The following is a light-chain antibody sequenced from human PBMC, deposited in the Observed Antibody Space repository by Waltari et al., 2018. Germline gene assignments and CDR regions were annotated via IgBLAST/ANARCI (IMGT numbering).Light chain of an antibody. V-gene: IGLV1-51*02. CDR3: GTWDNSLNAVV. CDR2: ENN. CDR1: WSNIGINY. Sequence: QSVFTQPPSVSAAPGQKVTISCSGIWSNIGINYVSWYQKFPGAAPKLLMFENNKRPSGIPDRFSGSKSGTSATLGITGLQTGDEADYYCGTWDNSLNAVVFGGGTKLTVL. J-gene: IGLJ2*01.